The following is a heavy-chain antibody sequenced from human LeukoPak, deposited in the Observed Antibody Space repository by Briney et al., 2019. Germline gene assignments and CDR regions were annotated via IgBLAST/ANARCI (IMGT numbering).Heavy chain of an antibody. CDR3: ARASNYYGSFGGDY. D-gene: IGHD3-10*01. Sequence: ASVKVSCKASGYTFTGYYMHWVRQAPGQGLEWMGWINPNSGGTNYAQKFQGRVTMTRDTSISTAYMELSGLRSDDTAVYYCARASNYYGSFGGDYWGQGTLVTVSS. V-gene: IGHV1-2*02. CDR2: INPNSGGT. J-gene: IGHJ4*02. CDR1: GYTFTGYY.